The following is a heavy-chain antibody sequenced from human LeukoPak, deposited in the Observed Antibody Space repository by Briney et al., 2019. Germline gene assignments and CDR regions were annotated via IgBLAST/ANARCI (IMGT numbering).Heavy chain of an antibody. V-gene: IGHV4-30-2*01. CDR3: SRSDVDTALDY. J-gene: IGHJ4*02. D-gene: IGHD5-18*01. Sequence: SETLSLTCAVSGGSISSGGYSWSWIRQPPGKGLEWIGYIYHGGNTYYNPSLKSRVTISVDRSKNQFSLKLTSVTAADTAVYYCSRSDVDTALDYWGQGTLVTVSS. CDR1: GGSISSGGYS. CDR2: IYHGGNT.